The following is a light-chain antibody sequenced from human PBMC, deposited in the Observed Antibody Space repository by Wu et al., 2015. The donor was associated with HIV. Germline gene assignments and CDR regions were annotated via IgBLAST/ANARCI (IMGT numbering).Light chain of an antibody. J-gene: IGKJ1*01. Sequence: QMIQSPSSLSASVGDRVTITCRASQGISESLAWYQQKPGKAPKLLLYAASRLQSGVPSRFSGSGSGTDYTLTISSLQPEDFATFHCQQYYSRPRTFGQGTKVEV. CDR1: QGISES. V-gene: IGKV1-NL1*01. CDR2: AAS. CDR3: QQYYSRPRT.